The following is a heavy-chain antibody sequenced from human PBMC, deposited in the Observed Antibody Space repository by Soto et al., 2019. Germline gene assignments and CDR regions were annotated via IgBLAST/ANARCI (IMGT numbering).Heavy chain of an antibody. J-gene: IGHJ3*02. CDR3: ASSTLYGESHRDAFHI. D-gene: IGHD4-17*01. CDR2: IIPILGIA. CDR1: GCTFSSYT. Sequence: SVKVSCKASGCTFSSYTISWARQAPGQGLEWMGRIIPILGIANYAQKFQGRVTITADKSTSTAYMELSSLRTEDTAVYYCASSTLYGESHRDAFHIWGQGTMVTV. V-gene: IGHV1-69*02.